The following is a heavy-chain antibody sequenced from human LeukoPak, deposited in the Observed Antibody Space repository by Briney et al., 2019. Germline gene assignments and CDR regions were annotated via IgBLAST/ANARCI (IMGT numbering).Heavy chain of an antibody. CDR2: ISGSGDST. Sequence: GGSLRLSCAASGFTFSSYAMSWVRQAPGKGLEWVSAISGSGDSTYYADSVKGRFTISRDNPKNTLYLQMNSLRAEDTAVYYCAKEYYDFWSGYLGGWFDPWGQGTLVTVSS. CDR1: GFTFSSYA. V-gene: IGHV3-23*01. J-gene: IGHJ5*02. D-gene: IGHD3-3*01. CDR3: AKEYYDFWSGYLGGWFDP.